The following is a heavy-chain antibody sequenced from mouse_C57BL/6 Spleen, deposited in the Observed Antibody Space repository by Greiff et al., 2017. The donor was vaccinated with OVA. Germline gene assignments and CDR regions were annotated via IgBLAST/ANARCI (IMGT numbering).Heavy chain of an antibody. D-gene: IGHD1-1*01. CDR1: GYTFTSYW. V-gene: IGHV1-59*01. J-gene: IGHJ3*01. CDR3: ARAGITTVVATPFAY. CDR2: IDPSDSYT. Sequence: VQLQQPGAELVRPGTSVKLSCKASGYTFTSYWMHWVKQRPGQGLEWIGVIDPSDSYTNYNQKFKGKATLTVDTSSSPAYMQLSSLTSEDSAVYYCARAGITTVVATPFAYWGQGTLVTVSA.